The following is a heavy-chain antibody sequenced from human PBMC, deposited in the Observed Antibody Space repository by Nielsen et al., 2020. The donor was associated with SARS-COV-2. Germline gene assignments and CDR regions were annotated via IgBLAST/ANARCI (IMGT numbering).Heavy chain of an antibody. CDR2: IYYSGST. Sequence: SETLFLTCAVSGGSIPSGAYYWTWLRQHPGKGLEWIGYIYYSGSTYYNPSLKSRVTISLDTSKNQFSLKLTSVTAADTAVYYCARDRSYGYPYYYYYYMDVWGKGTTVTVSS. CDR3: ARDRSYGYPYYYYYYMDV. V-gene: IGHV4-30-4*08. CDR1: GGSIPSGAYY. J-gene: IGHJ6*03. D-gene: IGHD5-18*01.